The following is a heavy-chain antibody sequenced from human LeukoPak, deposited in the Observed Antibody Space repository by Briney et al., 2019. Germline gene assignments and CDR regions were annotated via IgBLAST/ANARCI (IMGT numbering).Heavy chain of an antibody. CDR2: ISSSTGYT. CDR3: ARVGREYYYGMDV. CDR1: GFTFSDYY. Sequence: GGSLRLSCAASGFTFSDYYMAWIRQAPGKGLEWVSYISSSTGYTNYGDSLKGRFTISRDNPKNSLYLQMNSLRAEDTAVYYCARVGREYYYGMDVWGQGTTVTVSS. D-gene: IGHD2/OR15-2a*01. V-gene: IGHV3-11*06. J-gene: IGHJ6*02.